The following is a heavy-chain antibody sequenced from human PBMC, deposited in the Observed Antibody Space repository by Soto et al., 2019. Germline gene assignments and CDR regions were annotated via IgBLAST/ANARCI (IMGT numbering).Heavy chain of an antibody. Sequence: QVQLVESGGGVVQPGRSLRLSCAASGFTFSSYGMHWVRQAPGKGLEWVAVISYDGSIKYYADSVKGRFTISRDNSKNTLYLQMNSLRAEDTAVYYCAKSPNPQPHQAAARVNYYGMDVWGQGTTVTVSS. J-gene: IGHJ6*02. CDR3: AKSPNPQPHQAAARVNYYGMDV. D-gene: IGHD6-6*01. CDR2: ISYDGSIK. V-gene: IGHV3-30*18. CDR1: GFTFSSYG.